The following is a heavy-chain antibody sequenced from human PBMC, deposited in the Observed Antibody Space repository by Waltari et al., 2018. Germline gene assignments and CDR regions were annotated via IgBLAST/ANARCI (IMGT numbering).Heavy chain of an antibody. CDR2: INHSGST. CDR1: GGSFSGYY. Sequence: QVQLQQWGAGLFKPSETLSLTCAVYGGSFSGYYWSWIRQPPGKGLEWIGEINHSGSTNYNPSRKSRVTISVDTSKNQFSLKLSSVTAADTAVYYCARGTDGYSYGQLRWDFDYWGQVTLVTVSS. D-gene: IGHD5-18*01. CDR3: ARGTDGYSYGQLRWDFDY. V-gene: IGHV4-34*01. J-gene: IGHJ4*02.